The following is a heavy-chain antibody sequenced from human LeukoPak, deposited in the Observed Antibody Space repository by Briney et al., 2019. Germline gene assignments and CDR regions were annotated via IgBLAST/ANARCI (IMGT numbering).Heavy chain of an antibody. J-gene: IGHJ4*02. CDR2: IYYSGST. Sequence: SETLSLTCTVSGGSISSSSYYWGWIRQPPGKGLEWIGSIYYSGSTNYNPSLKSRVTISVDTSKNQFSLKLSSVTAADTAVYYCATYTFRPIDYWGQGTLVTVSS. CDR1: GGSISSSSYY. V-gene: IGHV4-39*01. CDR3: ATYTFRPIDY. D-gene: IGHD2-2*02.